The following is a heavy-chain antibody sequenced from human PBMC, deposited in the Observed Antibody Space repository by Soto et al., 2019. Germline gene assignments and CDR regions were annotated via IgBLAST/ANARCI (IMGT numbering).Heavy chain of an antibody. Sequence: VQLVESGGGLVQPGGSLRLSCAASGFAFGGYWLHWARQAPGKGLVWVSRISQDGAIATQADSVKGRFTISRDNAKNTLFLQMNSLRADDTAVYYCLRDQRHWNEFADQWGQGTLVTVSS. D-gene: IGHD1-1*01. V-gene: IGHV3-74*01. J-gene: IGHJ4*02. CDR2: ISQDGAIA. CDR1: GFAFGGYW. CDR3: LRDQRHWNEFADQ.